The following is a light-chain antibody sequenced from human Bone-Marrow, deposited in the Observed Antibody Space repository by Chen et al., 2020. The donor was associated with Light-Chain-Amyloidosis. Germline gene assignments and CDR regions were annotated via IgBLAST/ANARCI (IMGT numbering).Light chain of an antibody. CDR1: SSDVGGDNH. Sequence: QSALTQPASVSGSPGQSLTISCTGTSSDVGGDNHVSWYQQHPDKAPKLMIYEVTNRPSWVPDRFSGSKSDNTPSLTISGLQTEDEADYFCSSYTITNTLVFGSGTRVTVL. V-gene: IGLV2-14*01. CDR3: SSYTITNTLV. J-gene: IGLJ1*01. CDR2: EVT.